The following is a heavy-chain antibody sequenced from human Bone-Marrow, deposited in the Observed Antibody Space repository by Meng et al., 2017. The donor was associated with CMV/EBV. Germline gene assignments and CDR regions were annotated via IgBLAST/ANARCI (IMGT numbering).Heavy chain of an antibody. CDR2: IKSNSDGGTA. CDR1: GRTFSDAW. CDR3: TTGGSGY. V-gene: IGHV3-15*01. Sequence: GGSLRLSCVVSGRTFSDAWMSWVRQAPGKGLEWVGRIKSNSDGGTADYAAPVKGRFIISRDYLKNTLSMQMNSMKTEDTGVYYCTTGGSGYWGQGTLVTVYS. J-gene: IGHJ4*02.